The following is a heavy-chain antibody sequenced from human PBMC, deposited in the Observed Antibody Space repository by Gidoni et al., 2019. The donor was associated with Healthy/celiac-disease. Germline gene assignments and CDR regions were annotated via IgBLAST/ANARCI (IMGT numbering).Heavy chain of an antibody. CDR2: IYYSGST. Sequence: QLQLQESGPGLVKPSETLSLTCTVSGGSISSSSYYWGWIRQPPGKGLEWIGSIYYSGSTYYNPSLKSRVTISVDTSKNQFSLKLSSVTAADTAVYYCATIAVAGRAPFDYWGQGTLVTVSS. J-gene: IGHJ4*02. D-gene: IGHD6-19*01. V-gene: IGHV4-39*01. CDR1: GGSISSSSYY. CDR3: ATIAVAGRAPFDY.